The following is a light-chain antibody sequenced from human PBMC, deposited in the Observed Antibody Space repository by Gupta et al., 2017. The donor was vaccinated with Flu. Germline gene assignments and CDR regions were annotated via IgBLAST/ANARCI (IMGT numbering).Light chain of an antibody. CDR1: QSISSY. J-gene: IGKJ4*01. CDR2: AAS. V-gene: IGKV1-39*01. CDR3: QRCDGPLIT. Sequence: PSSLSASVGDRVTITCRASQSISSYLNWYQQKPGKAPKLLIYAASRLAGRVPSRFSGSGSGTDCSLTISSLQPEDFATYYCQRCDGPLITFGRGTKLEIK.